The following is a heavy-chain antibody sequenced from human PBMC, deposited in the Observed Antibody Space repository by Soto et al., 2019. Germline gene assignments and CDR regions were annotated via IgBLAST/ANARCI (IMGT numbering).Heavy chain of an antibody. J-gene: IGHJ6*01. D-gene: IGHD3-3*01. Sequence: EVQLVESGGGLVQPGGSLRLSCAASGFTFRDYWMHWVRQAPGKGLVWVSRINTDGSITNYADSVRGRFTFSRDNAKDTLSLQMDRLRAEDTAVYYCARGLLEHNTTNAMDVCGQGATLTVSS. CDR2: INTDGSIT. V-gene: IGHV3-74*01. CDR1: GFTFRDYW. CDR3: ARGLLEHNTTNAMDV.